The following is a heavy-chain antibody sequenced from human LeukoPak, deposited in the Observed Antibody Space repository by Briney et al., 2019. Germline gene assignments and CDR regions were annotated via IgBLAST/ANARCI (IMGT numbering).Heavy chain of an antibody. J-gene: IGHJ4*02. Sequence: PGRSLRLSCAASGFPFSSYGMHWVRQAPGKGPEWVAVISHDGSNKYYEDSVKGRFTISRDNSKNTLYLQMNSLRAEDTAVYYCARGGGLAYCGGDCYFHNFDYWGQGTLVTVSS. V-gene: IGHV3-30*03. CDR3: ARGGGLAYCGGDCYFHNFDY. D-gene: IGHD2-21*02. CDR1: GFPFSSYG. CDR2: ISHDGSNK.